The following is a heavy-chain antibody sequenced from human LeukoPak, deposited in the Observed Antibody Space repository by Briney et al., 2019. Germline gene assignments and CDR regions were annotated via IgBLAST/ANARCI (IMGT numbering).Heavy chain of an antibody. V-gene: IGHV3-30-3*01. CDR1: GFTFSSYA. D-gene: IGHD6-19*01. CDR3: ATTAHRWYSSGWSYFDY. Sequence: QPGRSLRLSCAASGFTFSSYAMHWVRQAPGKGLEWVAVISYDGSNKYYADSVKGRFTISRDNSKNTLYLQMNSLRAEDTAVYYCATTAHRWYSSGWSYFDYWGQGTLVTVSS. CDR2: ISYDGSNK. J-gene: IGHJ4*02.